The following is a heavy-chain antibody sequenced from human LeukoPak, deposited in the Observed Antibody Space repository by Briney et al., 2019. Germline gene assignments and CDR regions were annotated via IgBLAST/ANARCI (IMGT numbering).Heavy chain of an antibody. CDR3: SRLVGGVGYFDY. D-gene: IGHD3-3*01. V-gene: IGHV4-59*08. CDR2: IYYSGST. J-gene: IGHJ4*02. Sequence: PSETLSLTCTVSGGSTSSYYWSWIRQPPGKGLEWIGYIYYSGSTNYNPSLKSRVTISIDTSKNQFSLKLSSVTAADTAVYYCSRLVGGVGYFDYWGQGTLVTVS. CDR1: GGSTSSYY.